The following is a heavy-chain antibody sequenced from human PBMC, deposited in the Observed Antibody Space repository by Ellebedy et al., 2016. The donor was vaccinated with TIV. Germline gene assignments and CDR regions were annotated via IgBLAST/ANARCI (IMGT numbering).Heavy chain of an antibody. CDR1: GFTFSPYA. J-gene: IGHJ4*02. D-gene: IGHD2-2*01. CDR3: AKGREGGSDSSTPRYYFDY. CDR2: IYGSGGGI. V-gene: IGHV3-23*01. Sequence: PGGSLRLSCTASGFTFSPYAMGRVRQTPGKGLEWVSGIYGSGGGISYSDSVKGRFTISRDNSKNTLYLHMNSLRAEDTATYYCAKGREGGSDSSTPRYYFDYWGLGTLVTVSS.